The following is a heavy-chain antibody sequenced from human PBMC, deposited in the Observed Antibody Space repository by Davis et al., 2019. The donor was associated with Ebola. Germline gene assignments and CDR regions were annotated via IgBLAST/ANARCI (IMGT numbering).Heavy chain of an antibody. Sequence: SETLSLTCAVYGGSFSGYYWSWIRQPPGKGLEWIGEINHSGSTNYNPSLKSRVTISVDTSKNQFSLKLSPVTAADTAVYYCASSPLWFGELLYYYGMDVWGQGTTVTVSS. CDR2: INHSGST. CDR3: ASSPLWFGELLYYYGMDV. J-gene: IGHJ6*02. V-gene: IGHV4-34*01. D-gene: IGHD3-10*01. CDR1: GGSFSGYY.